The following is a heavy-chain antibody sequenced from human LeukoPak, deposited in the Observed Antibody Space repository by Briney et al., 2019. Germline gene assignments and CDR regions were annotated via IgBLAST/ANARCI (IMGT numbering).Heavy chain of an antibody. D-gene: IGHD2-2*01. CDR1: GYTFTNYG. V-gene: IGHV1-18*01. CDR3: ARGYCSSTSCYWSPFDY. CDR2: ISAYNGYT. Sequence: ASVKVSCKASGYTFTNYGVSWVRQAPGQGLEWMGWISAYNGYTNYAQKFQFRVTMTTDTSTSTAYMELRSLTSDDTAVYYCARGYCSSTSCYWSPFDYWGQGTLVTVSS. J-gene: IGHJ4*02.